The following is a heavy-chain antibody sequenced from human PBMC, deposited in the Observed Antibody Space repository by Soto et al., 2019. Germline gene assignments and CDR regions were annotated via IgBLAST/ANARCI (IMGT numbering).Heavy chain of an antibody. CDR1: GFTFSTYS. Sequence: GGSLRLSCAASGFTFSTYSMNWVRQAPGKGLEWVSYISSSSSFIYYADSAKGRFTISRDNAKNSLYLQMNSLRAEDTAVYYCARDRLVDYGMDVWGQGTTVTVSS. D-gene: IGHD3-9*01. J-gene: IGHJ6*02. CDR2: ISSSSSFI. V-gene: IGHV3-21*01. CDR3: ARDRLVDYGMDV.